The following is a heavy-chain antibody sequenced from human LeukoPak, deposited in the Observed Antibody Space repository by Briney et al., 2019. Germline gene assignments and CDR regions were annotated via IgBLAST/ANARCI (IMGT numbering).Heavy chain of an antibody. CDR3: ASRLRSGAFDY. D-gene: IGHD3-10*01. V-gene: IGHV4-31*03. J-gene: IGHJ4*02. Sequence: SQTLSLTCTVSGGSISRGGYYWSWIRQHPGKGLEWIGYIYYSGSTYYNPSLKSRVTISVDTSKNQFSLKLSSVTAADTAVYYCASRLRSGAFDYWGQRTLVTVSS. CDR2: IYYSGST. CDR1: GGSISRGGYY.